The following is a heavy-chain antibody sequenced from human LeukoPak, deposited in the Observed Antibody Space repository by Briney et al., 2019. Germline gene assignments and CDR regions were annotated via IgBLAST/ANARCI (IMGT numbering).Heavy chain of an antibody. J-gene: IGHJ4*02. D-gene: IGHD3-22*01. Sequence: PGGSLRLSCAASGFTFSDYYMSWIRQAPGKGLEWVLYISSIGSTRYYADSVKGRFTISRDNAKNSLYLQMNSLRAEDTAVYYCARDGHYYDSSGFMGYWGQGTLVTVSS. CDR2: ISSIGSTR. V-gene: IGHV3-11*04. CDR3: ARDGHYYDSSGFMGY. CDR1: GFTFSDYY.